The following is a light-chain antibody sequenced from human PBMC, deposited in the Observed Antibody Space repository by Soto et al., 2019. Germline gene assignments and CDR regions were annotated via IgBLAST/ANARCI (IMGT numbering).Light chain of an antibody. CDR3: QQYDT. CDR1: QSVSSSD. V-gene: IGKV3-20*01. CDR2: SAS. Sequence: IVLTKSPGTLSLSPGERATLSCRASQSVSSSDLAWYQQKPGQAPRLLIYSASSRATGIPDRFSGSGSGTDFTLTIRRLEPEDFAVYYCQQYDTFGQGTKLEIK. J-gene: IGKJ2*01.